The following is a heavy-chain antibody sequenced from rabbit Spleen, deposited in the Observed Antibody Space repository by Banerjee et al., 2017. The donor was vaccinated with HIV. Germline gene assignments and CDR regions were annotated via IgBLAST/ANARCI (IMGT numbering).Heavy chain of an antibody. D-gene: IGHD1-1*01. CDR2: IDSGFGIA. CDR1: GVSFSNKA. V-gene: IGHV1S47*01. J-gene: IGHJ4*01. CDR3: TRDDGSGHYIDGYFNL. Sequence: QEQLEESGGDLVKPGASLTLTCTASGVSFSNKAVMCWVRQAPGKGPEWIGYIDSGFGIAYHANSVKGRFTISSDNAQNTVFLLMNSLTAADTATYFCTRDDGSGHYIDGYFNLWGPGTLVTVS.